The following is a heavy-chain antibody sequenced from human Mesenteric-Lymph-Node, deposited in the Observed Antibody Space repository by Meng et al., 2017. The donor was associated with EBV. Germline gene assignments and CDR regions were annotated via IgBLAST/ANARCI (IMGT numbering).Heavy chain of an antibody. J-gene: IGHJ4*02. Sequence: VELVQAGGAVKKPGASLKGSCKASGYTFTNYGITWVRQAPGQGLEWMGWINAYNGDTNYAQTLQGRVTMTTDTSTSTAYMELRSLRSDDTAVYYCARVEVGITSGDYWGQGTLVTVSS. CDR1: GYTFTNYG. V-gene: IGHV1-18*01. CDR2: INAYNGDT. D-gene: IGHD2-21*01. CDR3: ARVEVGITSGDY.